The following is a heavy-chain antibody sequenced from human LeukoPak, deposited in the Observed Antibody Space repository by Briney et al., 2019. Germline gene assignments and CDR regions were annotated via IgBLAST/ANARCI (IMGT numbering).Heavy chain of an antibody. Sequence: AAVKVSCKASGYTFTTYYMHWVRQAPGQGLEWMGIINPSGGSTTYAQKFQGRVTITADESTSIAYMELSSLRSEDTAVYYCARGYSSSWYGFDYWGQGTLVTVSS. CDR2: INPSGGST. CDR1: GYTFTTYY. J-gene: IGHJ4*02. D-gene: IGHD6-13*01. CDR3: ARGYSSSWYGFDY. V-gene: IGHV1-46*01.